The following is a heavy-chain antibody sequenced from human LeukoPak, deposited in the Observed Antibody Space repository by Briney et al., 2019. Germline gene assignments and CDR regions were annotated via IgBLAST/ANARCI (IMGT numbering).Heavy chain of an antibody. CDR2: INHSWST. CDR3: ARSGSGYLRYYFDY. V-gene: IGHV4-38-2*02. Sequence: SETLSLTCTVSGYSISNNFYWAWIRQSPGKGLEWIVSINHSWSTYYNPSLKSRVTISVDTSRNQFSLKLTSVTAADTAVYYCARSGSGYLRYYFDYWGQGTLVTVSS. J-gene: IGHJ4*02. D-gene: IGHD5-12*01. CDR1: GYSISNNFY.